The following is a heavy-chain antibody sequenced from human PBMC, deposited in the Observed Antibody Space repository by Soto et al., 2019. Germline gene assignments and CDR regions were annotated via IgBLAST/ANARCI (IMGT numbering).Heavy chain of an antibody. CDR1: GGSISSYY. V-gene: IGHV4-59*01. CDR2: IYYSGST. J-gene: IGHJ3*02. Sequence: SETLSLTCTVSGGSISSYYWSWIRQPPGKGLEWIGYIYYSGSTNYNPSLKSRVTISVDTSKNQFSLKLSSVTAADTAVYYCARSRVFWQLAAPNDAFDIWGQGTMVTVSS. CDR3: ARSRVFWQLAAPNDAFDI. D-gene: IGHD6-6*01.